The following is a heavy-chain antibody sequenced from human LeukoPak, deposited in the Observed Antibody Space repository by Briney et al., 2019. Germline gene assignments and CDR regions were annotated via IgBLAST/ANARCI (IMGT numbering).Heavy chain of an antibody. CDR2: ISGSGGST. V-gene: IGHV3-23*01. J-gene: IGHJ4*02. Sequence: GGSLRLSCAASGFTFSSYAMSWVRQSPGKGLEWVSGISGSGGSTYYADSVKGRFTISRDNSKNTLYLQMNSLRAEDTAVYYCAKDRFAVGANFFDYRGQGTLVTVSS. CDR3: AKDRFAVGANFFDY. D-gene: IGHD1-26*01. CDR1: GFTFSSYA.